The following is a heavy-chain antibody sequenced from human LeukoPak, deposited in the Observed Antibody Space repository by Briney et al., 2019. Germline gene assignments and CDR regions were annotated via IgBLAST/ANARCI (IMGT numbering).Heavy chain of an antibody. D-gene: IGHD3-10*01. V-gene: IGHV1-69*04. J-gene: IGHJ4*02. CDR2: IIPILHIT. Sequence: EASVKVSCKASGGTFNGYAISWVRQAPGQGLEWMGRIIPILHITNYAQKFQGRVTITADKSTSTAYMELSNLRSEDTAMYYCAREAGFGELWDYWGQGTLVTVSS. CDR1: GGTFNGYA. CDR3: AREAGFGELWDY.